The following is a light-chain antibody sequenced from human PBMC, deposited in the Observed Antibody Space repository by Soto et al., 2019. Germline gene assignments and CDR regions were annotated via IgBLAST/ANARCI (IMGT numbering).Light chain of an antibody. Sequence: DIQLTQSPSFLSASVGDGITISCRASQGISNYLAWYQQKPGKAPKLLIHTASTLQSGVPSRFSGSGAGTEFTLTISSLQSEDFATYYCQHRHSYPITFGQGTRLEIK. CDR2: TAS. CDR3: QHRHSYPIT. CDR1: QGISNY. V-gene: IGKV1-9*01. J-gene: IGKJ5*01.